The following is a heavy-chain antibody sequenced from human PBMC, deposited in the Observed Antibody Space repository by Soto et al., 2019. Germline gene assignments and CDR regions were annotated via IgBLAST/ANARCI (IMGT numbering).Heavy chain of an antibody. CDR2: ISTNGGST. CDR3: VKGEYYYDSSGYYPFAY. J-gene: IGHJ4*02. V-gene: IGHV3-64D*06. Sequence: PGGSLRLSCSASGFTFSSYAMHWVRQAPGKGLEYVSSISTNGGSTHYADSVKGRFTISRDNSKNTQYLQMSSLRADDTAVYYCVKGEYYYDSSGYYPFAYWGQGTLVTVSS. CDR1: GFTFSSYA. D-gene: IGHD3-22*01.